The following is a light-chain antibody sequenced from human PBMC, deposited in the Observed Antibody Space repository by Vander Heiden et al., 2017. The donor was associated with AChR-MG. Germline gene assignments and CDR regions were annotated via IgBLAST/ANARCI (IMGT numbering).Light chain of an antibody. J-gene: IGKJ2*01. CDR1: QTINSW. V-gene: IGKV1-5*03. CDR3: QQYDSFSYT. CDR2: KAS. Sequence: DIQLTQSPSTLSASTGDRVTITCRDSQTINSWLAWYQQKPGQAPKLLIYKASTLESGVPSRFSGSGSGTEFTLTISSLQPDDFATYYCQQYDSFSYTFGQGTRLEFK.